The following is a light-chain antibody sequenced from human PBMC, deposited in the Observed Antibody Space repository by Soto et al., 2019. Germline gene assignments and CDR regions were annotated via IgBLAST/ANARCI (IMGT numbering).Light chain of an antibody. Sequence: THSPGTLSLAPEERATLSYSASQSVSSSYLAWYQQKPGQTPRLLFNGASTRATGIPARFTGSGSGTEFTLTITSLQSEDFAVYYCQQYNNWPPNTFGQGTRLEIK. CDR2: GAS. V-gene: IGKV3-15*01. CDR1: QSVSSSY. J-gene: IGKJ5*01. CDR3: QQYNNWPPNT.